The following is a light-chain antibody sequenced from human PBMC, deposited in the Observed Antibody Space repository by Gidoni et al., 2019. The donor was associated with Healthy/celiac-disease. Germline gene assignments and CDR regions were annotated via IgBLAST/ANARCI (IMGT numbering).Light chain of an antibody. J-gene: IGLJ1*01. CDR1: SREVGGYNY. Sequence: QSAMTQHDSVSGSPGQSITISCTGTSREVGGYNYVCWYQQHQGKAPKLMIYDVSNRPSEVSNRFSGSKSGNTASLTISGLQAEDEADYYCSSYTSSSINYVFGTGTKITAL. CDR3: SSYTSSSINYV. V-gene: IGLV2-14*01. CDR2: DVS.